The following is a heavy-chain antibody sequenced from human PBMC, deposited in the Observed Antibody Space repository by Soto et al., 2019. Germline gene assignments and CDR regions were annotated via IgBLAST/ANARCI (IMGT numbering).Heavy chain of an antibody. V-gene: IGHV3-13*01. CDR3: ARGQDVDTAMVTSNYYGMDV. D-gene: IGHD5-18*01. Sequence: GGSLRLSCAASGFTFSSYDMHWVRQATGKGLEWVSAIGTAGDTYYPGSVKGRFTISRENAKNSLYLQMNSLRAEDTAVYYCARGQDVDTAMVTSNYYGMDVWGQGTTVTVSS. CDR2: IGTAGDT. J-gene: IGHJ6*02. CDR1: GFTFSSYD.